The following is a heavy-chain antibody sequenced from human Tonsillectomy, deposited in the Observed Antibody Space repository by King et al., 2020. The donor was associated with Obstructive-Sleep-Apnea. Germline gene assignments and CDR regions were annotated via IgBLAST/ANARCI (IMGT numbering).Heavy chain of an antibody. J-gene: IGHJ5*02. D-gene: IGHD3-10*01. Sequence: QLQLVKSGGGLVKPGGSLRLSCAASGFTFSDYYMSWIRQAPGKGLEWVSYISSSSSYTNYADSVKGRFTISRDNAKKSLFLQMNSLRAEDTAVYYCARGPSGSRNYYNNYFDPWGQGTLVTVSS. CDR1: GFTFSDYY. V-gene: IGHV3-11*06. CDR2: ISSSSSYT. CDR3: ARGPSGSRNYYNNYFDP.